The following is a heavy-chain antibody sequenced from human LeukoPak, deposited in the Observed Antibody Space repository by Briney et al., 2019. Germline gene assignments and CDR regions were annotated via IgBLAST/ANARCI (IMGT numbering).Heavy chain of an antibody. CDR2: IYYSGST. CDR1: GGSISSYY. CDR3: ARVDLHYYDSSGYLPY. V-gene: IGHV4-59*12. D-gene: IGHD3-22*01. Sequence: PSETLSLTCTVSGGSISSYYWSWIRQPPGKGLEWIGYIYYSGSTNYNLSLKSRVTISVDTSKNQFSLKLSSVTAADTAVYYCARVDLHYYDSSGYLPYWGQGTLVTVSS. J-gene: IGHJ4*02.